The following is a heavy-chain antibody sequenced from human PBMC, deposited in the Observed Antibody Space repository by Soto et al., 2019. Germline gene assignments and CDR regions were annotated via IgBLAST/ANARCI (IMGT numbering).Heavy chain of an antibody. CDR3: TTDALRFLEWLSY. CDR1: GLTFSKAW. J-gene: IGHJ4*02. CDR2: IKSKTDGGTT. Sequence: EVQLVESGGGLVKPGGSLRLSCAASGLTFSKAWMSWVRQAPGKGLEWVGRIKSKTDGGTTDYAAPMKGRFTITRDDSNNTLYLQMNSLKTEDTAVYYCTTDALRFLEWLSYWGQGTLVTVSS. V-gene: IGHV3-15*01. D-gene: IGHD3-3*01.